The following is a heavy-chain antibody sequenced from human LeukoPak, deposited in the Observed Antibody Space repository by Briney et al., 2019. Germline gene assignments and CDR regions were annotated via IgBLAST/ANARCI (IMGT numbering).Heavy chain of an antibody. Sequence: GGSLRLSCAASGFTFSSYSMNWVRQPPGKGLEWVSSISSSSSYIYYADSVKGRFTISRDNAKNSLYLQMNSLRAEDTAVYYCARGDTIFGVVIYFYYGMDVWGQGTTVTVSS. V-gene: IGHV3-21*01. CDR3: ARGDTIFGVVIYFYYGMDV. J-gene: IGHJ6*02. CDR1: GFTFSSYS. CDR2: ISSSSSYI. D-gene: IGHD3-3*01.